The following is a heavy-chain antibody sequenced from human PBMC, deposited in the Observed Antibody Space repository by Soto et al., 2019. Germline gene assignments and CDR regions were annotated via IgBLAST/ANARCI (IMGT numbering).Heavy chain of an antibody. Sequence: PSETLSITCAVYGGSFCGYYWSGIRQPPGKGLEWIGEINHSGSTNYNPSLKSRVTISVDTSKNQFSLKLSSVTAADTDVYYCARMLRGPPRVWDIWGQGTMVTVSS. CDR3: ARMLRGPPRVWDI. J-gene: IGHJ3*02. CDR2: INHSGST. D-gene: IGHD3-10*01. V-gene: IGHV4-34*01. CDR1: GGSFCGYY.